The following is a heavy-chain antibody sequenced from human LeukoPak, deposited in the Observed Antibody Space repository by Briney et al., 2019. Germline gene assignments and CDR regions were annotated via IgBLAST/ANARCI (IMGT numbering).Heavy chain of an antibody. CDR3: ARGESRIETPSY. CDR2: INHSGST. V-gene: IGHV4-34*01. J-gene: IGHJ4*02. D-gene: IGHD3-16*02. CDR1: GGSFSGYY. Sequence: SETLSLTCAVYGGSFSGYYWSWIRQPPGKGLEGIGEINHSGSTNYNPPLKSRVTISVDTSKNQFPLKLSSVTAADTAVYYCARGESRIETPSYWGQGTLVTVSS.